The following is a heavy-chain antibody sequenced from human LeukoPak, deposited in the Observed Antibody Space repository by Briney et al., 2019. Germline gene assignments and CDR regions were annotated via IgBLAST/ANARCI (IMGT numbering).Heavy chain of an antibody. CDR1: GFTFSSYG. Sequence: GRSLRLSCAASGFTFSSYGMDWVRQAPGKGLEWVAVLWYDGSNKYYADSVKGRFTISRDNSKNTLYLQMNSLRVEDTAVYYCARGLQVIYGMDVWGKGTTVTVSS. J-gene: IGHJ6*04. CDR3: ARGLQVIYGMDV. CDR2: LWYDGSNK. V-gene: IGHV3-33*01. D-gene: IGHD2-21*01.